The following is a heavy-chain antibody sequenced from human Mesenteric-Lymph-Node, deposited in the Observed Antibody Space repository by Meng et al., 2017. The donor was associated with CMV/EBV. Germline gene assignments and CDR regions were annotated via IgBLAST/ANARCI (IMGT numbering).Heavy chain of an antibody. D-gene: IGHD6-13*01. CDR1: GYTFTGYY. V-gene: IGHV1-2*02. CDR2: INPNSGGT. Sequence: KASGYTFTGYYMHWVRQAPGQGLEWMGWINPNSGGTNYAQKFQGRVTMTRDTSISTAYMELSRLRSDDTAVYYCIAAAGTGGPPFDYWGQGTLVTVSS. CDR3: IAAAGTGGPPFDY. J-gene: IGHJ4*02.